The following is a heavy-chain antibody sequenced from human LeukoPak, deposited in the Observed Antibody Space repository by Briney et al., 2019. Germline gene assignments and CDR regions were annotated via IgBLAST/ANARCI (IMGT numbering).Heavy chain of an antibody. Sequence: ASVKVSCKASGYTFTSYGISWVRQAPGQGLEWMGWISAYNGNTNYAQKLQGRVTMTTDTSTSTAYMELRSLRSDDTAVYYCARDLVDLVIFSYFDYWGQGTLVTVSS. CDR2: ISAYNGNT. D-gene: IGHD2-8*02. CDR3: ARDLVDLVIFSYFDY. CDR1: GYTFTSYG. V-gene: IGHV1-18*01. J-gene: IGHJ4*02.